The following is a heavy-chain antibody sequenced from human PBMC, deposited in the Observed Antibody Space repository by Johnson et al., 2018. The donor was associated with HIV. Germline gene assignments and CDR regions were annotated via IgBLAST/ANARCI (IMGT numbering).Heavy chain of an antibody. CDR3: ARTRQGAFDI. CDR1: GFTFDDYG. J-gene: IGHJ3*02. Sequence: VQLVESGGGVVRPGGSLRLACAATGFTFDDYGMSWVRQGPGKGLEWVSGINWNGGSTGYADSVNGRFTISRDNSKNTLYLQMNSLRPQDTAVYYCARTRQGAFDIWGQGTMVTVSS. V-gene: IGHV3-20*04. CDR2: INWNGGST.